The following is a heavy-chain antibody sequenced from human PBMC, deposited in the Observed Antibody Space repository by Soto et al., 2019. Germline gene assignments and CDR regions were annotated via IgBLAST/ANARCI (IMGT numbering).Heavy chain of an antibody. V-gene: IGHV1-69*13. Sequence: GASVKVSCKASGGTFSSYAISWVRQAPGQGLEWMGGIIPIFGTANYAQKFQGRVTITADESTSTAYMELSSLRSEDTAVYYCARTHSITIFGVVTLGWFDPWGQGTLVTVSS. CDR1: GGTFSSYA. CDR2: IIPIFGTA. CDR3: ARTHSITIFGVVTLGWFDP. J-gene: IGHJ5*02. D-gene: IGHD3-3*01.